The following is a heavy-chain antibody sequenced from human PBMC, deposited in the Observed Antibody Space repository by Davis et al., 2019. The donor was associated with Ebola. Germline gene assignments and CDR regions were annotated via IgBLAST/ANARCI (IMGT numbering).Heavy chain of an antibody. J-gene: IGHJ4*02. CDR2: ISYDGSNK. D-gene: IGHD4-17*01. CDR3: TRKDYGDSHIDY. Sequence: GESLKISCAASGFTFSNYWMHWVRQAPGKGLEWVAVISYDGSNKYYADSVKGRFTISRDNSKNTLYLQMNSLRAEDTAVYYCTRKDYGDSHIDYWGQGTLVTVSS. CDR1: GFTFSNYW. V-gene: IGHV3-30*03.